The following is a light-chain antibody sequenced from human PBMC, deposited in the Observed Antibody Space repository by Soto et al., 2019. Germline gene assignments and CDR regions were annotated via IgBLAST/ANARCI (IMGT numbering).Light chain of an antibody. V-gene: IGLV2-14*01. CDR1: SSDVGGYND. Sequence: QSALTQPASVSGSPGQSITISCTGTSSDVGGYNDVSWYQQHPGKAPKLMIYEVSNRPSGVSNRFSGSKSGNTASLTIAGLPDEDEADYYCSSYTSSSTYVFGTGTKVTVL. CDR2: EVS. CDR3: SSYTSSSTYV. J-gene: IGLJ1*01.